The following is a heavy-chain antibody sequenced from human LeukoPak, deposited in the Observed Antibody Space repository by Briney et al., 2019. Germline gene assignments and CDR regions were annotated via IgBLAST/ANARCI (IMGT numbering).Heavy chain of an antibody. CDR3: ARGIVVMTLFDY. Sequence: PSETLSLTCTVSGGSISSSSYYWGWIRQPPGKGLEWIGSIYYSGSTYYNPSLKSRVTISVDTSKNQFSLKLSSVTAADTAVYYCARGIVVMTLFDYWGQGTLVTVSS. V-gene: IGHV4-39*01. J-gene: IGHJ4*02. D-gene: IGHD3-22*01. CDR1: GGSISSSSYY. CDR2: IYYSGST.